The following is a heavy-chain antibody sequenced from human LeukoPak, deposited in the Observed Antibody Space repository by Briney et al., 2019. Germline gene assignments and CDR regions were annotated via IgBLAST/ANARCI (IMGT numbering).Heavy chain of an antibody. V-gene: IGHV3-20*04. Sequence: PGGSLRLSCAASGFTFDDYGMSWVRQAPGKGLESVSGINWNGGSTGYADSVKGRFTISRDNAKNSLYLQMNSLRAEDTALYYCARAGVGADTAMELGYWGQGTLVTVSS. D-gene: IGHD5-18*01. CDR2: INWNGGST. CDR3: ARAGVGADTAMELGY. J-gene: IGHJ4*02. CDR1: GFTFDDYG.